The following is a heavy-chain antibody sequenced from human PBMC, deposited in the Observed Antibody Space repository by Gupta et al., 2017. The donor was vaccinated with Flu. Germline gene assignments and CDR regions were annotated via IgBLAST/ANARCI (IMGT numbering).Heavy chain of an antibody. D-gene: IGHD5-12*01. J-gene: IGHJ4*01. CDR3: AGYVDIVGPIY. V-gene: IGHV4-39*01. Sequence: QLQLQESGPGLVKPSETLSLTCVVSGYSIHSNSYYWGWIRQSPGRGLEWIGNVYYTGDTDYNPSLKSRVIISVDTAEDQFSLKLTSLSAADTAVYYCAGYVDIVGPIYWGHGTLVTVST. CDR1: GYSIHSNSYY. CDR2: VYYTGDT.